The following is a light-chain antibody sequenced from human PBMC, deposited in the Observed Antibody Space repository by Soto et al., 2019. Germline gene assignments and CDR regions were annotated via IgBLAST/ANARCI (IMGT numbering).Light chain of an antibody. J-gene: IGLJ1*01. CDR3: CSYAGSNYV. V-gene: IGLV2-23*02. CDR1: SSDVGNYNL. Sequence: QSALTQPASVSGSPGQSITISCTGTSSDVGNYNLVSWYQHHPGKAPKLMIYEVSKRPSGVSNSFSGSKSGDTASLTISGLQAEDEADYYCCSYAGSNYVFGTGTKVTVL. CDR2: EVS.